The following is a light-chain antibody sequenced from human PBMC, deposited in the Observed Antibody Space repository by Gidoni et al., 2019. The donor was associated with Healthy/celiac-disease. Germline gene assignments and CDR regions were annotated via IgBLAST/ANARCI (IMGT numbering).Light chain of an antibody. CDR2: SNN. V-gene: IGLV1-44*01. Sequence: QSVLTQPPSASGTPGQRVTLSCSGSSSNLGSNTVNWYQQLPGTAPKLLIDSNNQRPSGVPDRFSGSKSGTSASLAISGLQSEDEADYYCAAWDDSLNGVVFGGGTKLTVL. J-gene: IGLJ2*01. CDR3: AAWDDSLNGVV. CDR1: SSNLGSNT.